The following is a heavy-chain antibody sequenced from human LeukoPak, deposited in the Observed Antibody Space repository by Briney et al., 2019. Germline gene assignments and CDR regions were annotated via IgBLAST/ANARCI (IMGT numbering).Heavy chain of an antibody. Sequence: PGRSLRLSCAAVGFTFDDYAMHWVRQVPGKGLEWVSGISWNSGSIGYADSVKGRFTISRDNAKNSLYLQVNSLRAEDTALYYCAKSIEGSGSYYNSYFDYWGQGTLVTVSS. V-gene: IGHV3-9*01. CDR1: GFTFDDYA. CDR3: AKSIEGSGSYYNSYFDY. CDR2: ISWNSGSI. D-gene: IGHD3-10*01. J-gene: IGHJ4*02.